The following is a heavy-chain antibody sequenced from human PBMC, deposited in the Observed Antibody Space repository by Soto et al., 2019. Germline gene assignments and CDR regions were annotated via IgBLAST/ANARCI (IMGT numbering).Heavy chain of an antibody. Sequence: GASVKVSCKACGFTFTSSAVQWVRQARGQRLEWIGWIVGGSGNTNYAQKFQERDTITRNMSTSTDYTELSSMRSKDTAVYYCAADYHYDFWSGYLVYYYYGIDVWGQGTTVTVSS. CDR3: AADYHYDFWSGYLVYYYYGIDV. D-gene: IGHD3-3*01. CDR1: GFTFTSSA. CDR2: IVGGSGNT. J-gene: IGHJ6*02. V-gene: IGHV1-58*01.